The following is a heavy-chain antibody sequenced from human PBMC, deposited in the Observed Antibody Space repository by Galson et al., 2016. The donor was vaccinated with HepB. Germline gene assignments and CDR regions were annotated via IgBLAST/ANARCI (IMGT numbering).Heavy chain of an antibody. Sequence: SLRLSCAASGFTFSSYTMHWGRQAPGKGLEHVSSLRSNGDNTYYADFVKGRFTISRDNSKSMLFLQMRSLTAEDTALYFCVKDRGASNKHILDVWGQGTMVTVSS. J-gene: IGHJ6*02. V-gene: IGHV3-64D*06. D-gene: IGHD4-11*01. CDR3: VKDRGASNKHILDV. CDR2: LRSNGDNT. CDR1: GFTFSSYT.